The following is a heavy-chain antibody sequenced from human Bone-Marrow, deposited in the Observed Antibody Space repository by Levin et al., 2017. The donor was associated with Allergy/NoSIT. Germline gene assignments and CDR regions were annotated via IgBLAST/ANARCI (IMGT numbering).Heavy chain of an antibody. CDR1: GGSISGHTYY. CDR2: IYKTGST. D-gene: IGHD2-15*01. CDR3: APVGVVATLWFES. J-gene: IGHJ5*01. V-gene: IGHV4-31*01. Sequence: SETLSLTCTVSGGSISGHTYYYNWLRQHPGKGLEWIGHIYKTGSTSYNPSLKSHVSISVDTSTNQIALTLDSVTAADTAVHFFAPVGVVATLWFESWGQGTLVFVSS.